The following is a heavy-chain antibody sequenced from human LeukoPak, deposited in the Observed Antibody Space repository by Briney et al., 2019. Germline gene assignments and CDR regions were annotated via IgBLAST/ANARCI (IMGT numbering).Heavy chain of an antibody. J-gene: IGHJ6*01. V-gene: IGHV3-33*01. CDR3: AREVAPLYFHYGMDV. CDR2: TWYDGRNN. Sequence: PGKSLRLSCAASGFTFSSYGMHWVRQAPGKGLECVAVTWYDGRNNYYAASVKGRFTISRDDSKTTVYLLMNSLRAEDTAVYYCAREVAPLYFHYGMDVWGEGTTVTVSS. CDR1: GFTFSSYG. D-gene: IGHD2-21*01.